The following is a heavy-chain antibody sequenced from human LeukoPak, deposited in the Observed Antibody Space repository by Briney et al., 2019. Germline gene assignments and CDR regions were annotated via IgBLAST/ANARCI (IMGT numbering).Heavy chain of an antibody. J-gene: IGHJ5*02. Sequence: SETLSLTCTVSGGSISSYYWSWIRQPPGKGLKWIGYIYYSGSTNYDPSLKSRVTISVDTSKNQFSLKLSSVTAADTAVYYCARQGYYDSSGLDPWGQGTLVTVSS. CDR2: IYYSGST. CDR3: ARQGYYDSSGLDP. D-gene: IGHD3-22*01. CDR1: GGSISSYY. V-gene: IGHV4-59*08.